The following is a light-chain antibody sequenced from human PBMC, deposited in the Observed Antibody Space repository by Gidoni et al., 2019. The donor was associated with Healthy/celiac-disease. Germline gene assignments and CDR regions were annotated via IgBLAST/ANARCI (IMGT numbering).Light chain of an antibody. V-gene: IGKV1-9*01. Sequence: DIQLTQSPSFLSASVGERVTITCRASQGISSYLAWCQQKPGKAPKLLIYAASTLQSGVPSRFNGSGSGTEFTLTISSLQPEDFATYYCQQLNSYPGTFGPGTKVDIK. CDR3: QQLNSYPGT. J-gene: IGKJ3*01. CDR2: AAS. CDR1: QGISSY.